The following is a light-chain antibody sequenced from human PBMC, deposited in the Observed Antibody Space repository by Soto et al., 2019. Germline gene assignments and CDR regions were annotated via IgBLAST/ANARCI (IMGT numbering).Light chain of an antibody. V-gene: IGKV1-39*01. J-gene: IGKJ1*01. Sequence: DIQMTQSPSSLSASVGDRVTITCQASQDISNYLNWYQQKPGRAPRLLIYTTSSLQSGVPSKFSGSASGTDFTLTISSLQPEDFATYYCQQSYSTPWTFGQGTKVDIK. CDR3: QQSYSTPWT. CDR2: TTS. CDR1: QDISNY.